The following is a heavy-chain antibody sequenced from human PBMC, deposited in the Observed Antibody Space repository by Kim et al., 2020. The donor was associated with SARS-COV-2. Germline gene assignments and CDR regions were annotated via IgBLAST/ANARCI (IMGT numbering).Heavy chain of an antibody. D-gene: IGHD3-16*01. J-gene: IGHJ5*02. CDR1: GGTFSSYA. V-gene: IGHV1-69*04. CDR3: ARDWGTTYKSTNWFDP. Sequence: SVKVSCKASGGTFSSYAISWVRQAPGQGLEWMGRIIPILGIANYAQKFQGRVTITADKSTSTAYMELSSLRSEDTAVYYCARDWGTTYKSTNWFDPWGQGTLVTVSS. CDR2: IIPILGIA.